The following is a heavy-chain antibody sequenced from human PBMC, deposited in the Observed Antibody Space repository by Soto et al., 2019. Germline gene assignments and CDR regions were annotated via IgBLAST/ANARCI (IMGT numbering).Heavy chain of an antibody. V-gene: IGHV4-31*03. Sequence: SETLSLTCTVSGGSISSGGYYWSWIRQHPGKGLEWIGYIYYSGSTYDNPSLKSRVTISVDTSKNQFSLKLSSVTAADTAVYYCARLSATRAIDYWGQGTLVTVSS. J-gene: IGHJ4*02. CDR2: IYYSGST. CDR1: GGSISSGGYY. CDR3: ARLSATRAIDY. D-gene: IGHD1-26*01.